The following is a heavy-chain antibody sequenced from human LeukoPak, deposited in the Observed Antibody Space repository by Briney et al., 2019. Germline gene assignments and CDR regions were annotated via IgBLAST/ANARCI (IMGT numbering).Heavy chain of an antibody. CDR3: ATDLQADYADYYFDY. J-gene: IGHJ4*02. V-gene: IGHV3-23*01. CDR2: ISGSGGST. CDR1: GFTFSSYA. D-gene: IGHD3-16*01. Sequence: GGSLRLSCAASGFTFSSYAMSWVRQAPGKGLEWVSAISGSGGSTYYADSVKGGFSISRDNYKNTLDLQMNSLRAEDTAVYYCATDLQADYADYYFDYWGQGTLVTVSS.